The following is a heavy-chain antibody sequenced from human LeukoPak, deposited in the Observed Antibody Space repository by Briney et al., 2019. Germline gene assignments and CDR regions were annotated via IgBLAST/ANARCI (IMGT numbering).Heavy chain of an antibody. Sequence: SETLSLTCAVYGASLSGYYWSWIRQPPGEGLEWIGEISHSGGTSYNPSLKSRVVISADASRKQFSLNLSSVTAADTAVYYCAILSSSRPDFWGQGTLVTVSS. D-gene: IGHD6-6*01. CDR1: GASLSGYY. CDR3: AILSSSRPDF. V-gene: IGHV4-34*01. CDR2: ISHSGGT. J-gene: IGHJ4*02.